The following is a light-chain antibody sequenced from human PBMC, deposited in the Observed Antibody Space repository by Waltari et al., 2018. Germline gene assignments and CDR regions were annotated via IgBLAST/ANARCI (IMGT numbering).Light chain of an antibody. V-gene: IGKV4-1*01. CDR2: WAS. J-gene: IGKJ1*01. Sequence: DIVMTQSPDSLAVSLGERATINCKSSQSVLYSSNNKNYLAWYQQKRGQPPKVLIYWASTREFGVPDRFSGSGSETDFTLTISSLQAEDVAVYYCQQYYGTPPWTFGQGTKVEIK. CDR1: QSVLYSSNNKNY. CDR3: QQYYGTPPWT.